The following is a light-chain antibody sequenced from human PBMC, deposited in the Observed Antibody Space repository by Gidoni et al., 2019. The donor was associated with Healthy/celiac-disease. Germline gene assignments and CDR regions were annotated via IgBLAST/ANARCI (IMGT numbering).Light chain of an antibody. CDR2: AAS. V-gene: IGKV1-9*01. J-gene: IGKJ2*01. CDR3: QQLNSYPRYT. Sequence: DIQLTQSPSFLSASVGDRVTITCRASQGISSYLAWYQQKPGKAPKLLICAASTLQSGVPSRFSGSGSGTEFTLTISSLQPEDFATYYCQQLNSYPRYTFGQGTKLEIK. CDR1: QGISSY.